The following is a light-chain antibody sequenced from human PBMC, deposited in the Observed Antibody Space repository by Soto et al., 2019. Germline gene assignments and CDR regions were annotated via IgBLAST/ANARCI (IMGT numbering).Light chain of an antibody. Sequence: EIRMSHSAATLSSSVRDRVTITCRASQSISSWLAWYQQKPGKAPKLLIYDASSRESGVPERFDGGGSGTDFTLTISRLEPDDFAAYYCQQSASNPGTFGQGTKVDIK. V-gene: IGKV1-5*01. CDR1: QSISSW. CDR2: DAS. J-gene: IGKJ1*01. CDR3: QQSASNPGT.